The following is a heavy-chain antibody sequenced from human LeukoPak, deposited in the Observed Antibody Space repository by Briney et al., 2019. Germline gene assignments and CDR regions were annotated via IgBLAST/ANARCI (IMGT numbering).Heavy chain of an antibody. D-gene: IGHD4-17*01. CDR2: ISSGGST. V-gene: IGHV3-53*01. J-gene: IGHJ6*02. CDR3: AKGVTTVRIYYHGMDV. Sequence: GGSLRLSCAASGFTVSSNYMSWVRQAPGKGLEWVSVISSGGSTYYADSVKGRFTISRDNAKNTLWLQMNSLRAEDTAVYYCAKGVTTVRIYYHGMDVWGQGTTVTVSS. CDR1: GFTVSSNY.